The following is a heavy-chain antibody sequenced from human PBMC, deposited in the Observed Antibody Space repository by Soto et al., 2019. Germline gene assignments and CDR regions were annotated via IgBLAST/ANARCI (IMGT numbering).Heavy chain of an antibody. D-gene: IGHD2-8*02. V-gene: IGHV4-34*01. J-gene: IGHJ4*02. CDR3: ARDKITGLFDY. Sequence: SXTLSLTCAVYGGSLSGYYWTWIRQPPGTGLEWIGEINPSGSTNYNPSLKSRVTISVDTSKNQFSLKLTSLTSVDTAVYYCARDKITGLFDYWGQGTLVTVSS. CDR1: GGSLSGYY. CDR2: INPSGST.